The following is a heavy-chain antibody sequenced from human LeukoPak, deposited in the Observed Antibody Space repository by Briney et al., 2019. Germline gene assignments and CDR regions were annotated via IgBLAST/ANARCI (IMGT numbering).Heavy chain of an antibody. CDR1: GGSISIYY. J-gene: IGHJ2*01. D-gene: IGHD6-25*01. V-gene: IGHV4-59*01. CDR3: ARDRDRGTGYFDL. Sequence: SETLSLTCTVSGGSISIYYWSWIRQPPGKGLEWIGYIYYSGSTNYNPSLKSRVTISVDTSKNQFSLKLSSVTAADTAVYYCARDRDRGTGYFDLWGRGNLVTVSS. CDR2: IYYSGST.